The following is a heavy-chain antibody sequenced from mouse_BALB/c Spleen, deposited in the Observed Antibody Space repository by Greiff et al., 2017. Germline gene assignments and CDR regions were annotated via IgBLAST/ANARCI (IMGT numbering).Heavy chain of an antibody. D-gene: IGHD1-2*01. Sequence: EVQLQQSGAELVKPGASVKLSCKASGFNFKDTAMHWVKQRPEQGLEWIGRIDPANGDTKYDTKFKGKATISADTSSNTAYLQLSSLTSGDTSFYYCARRASDGYEPFDYWGQGTPVTVSA. CDR2: IDPANGDT. CDR3: ARRASDGYEPFDY. CDR1: GFNFKDTA. V-gene: IGHV14-3*02. J-gene: IGHJ3*01.